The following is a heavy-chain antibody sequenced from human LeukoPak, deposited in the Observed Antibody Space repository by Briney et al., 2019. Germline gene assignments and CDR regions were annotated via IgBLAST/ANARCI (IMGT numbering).Heavy chain of an antibody. CDR3: ARTGVGGGYRFDY. J-gene: IGHJ4*02. Sequence: PGGPLRLSCEASGFTFSNYAMTGVRKAPGKALNWVSGVSGSGGSTYYADSVRGRFTISRDNFQNMMYLQMNSLRAEDTAIYYCARTGVGGGYRFDYWGQGTLVTVSS. D-gene: IGHD1-26*01. CDR1: GFTFSNYA. CDR2: VSGSGGST. V-gene: IGHV3-23*01.